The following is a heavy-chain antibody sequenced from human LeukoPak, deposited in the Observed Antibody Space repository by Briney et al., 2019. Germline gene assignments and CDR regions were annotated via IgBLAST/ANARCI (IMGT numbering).Heavy chain of an antibody. CDR3: AKDQEGSGWYSTPYYGMDV. CDR2: ISYDGSNK. J-gene: IGHJ6*02. Sequence: GGSLRLSCAASGFTFSSYGMRWVRQAPGKGLEWVAVISYDGSNKYYADSVKGRFTISRDNSKNTLYLQMNSLRAEDTAVYYCAKDQEGSGWYSTPYYGMDVWGQGTTVAVSS. D-gene: IGHD6-19*01. CDR1: GFTFSSYG. V-gene: IGHV3-30*18.